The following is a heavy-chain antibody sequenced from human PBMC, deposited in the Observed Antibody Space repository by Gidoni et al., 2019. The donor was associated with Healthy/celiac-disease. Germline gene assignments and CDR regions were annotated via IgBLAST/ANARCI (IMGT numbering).Heavy chain of an antibody. V-gene: IGHV4-59*01. CDR2: IYYSGST. CDR3: ARDARAVAAPIWYFDL. D-gene: IGHD6-19*01. CDR1: GGSISSYY. J-gene: IGHJ2*01. Sequence: QVQLQESGPGLVKPSETLSLTCTVSGGSISSYYWSWIRQPPGKGLEWIGYIYYSGSTNYNPSLKSRVTISVDTSKNQFSLKLSSVTAADTAVYYCARDARAVAAPIWYFDLWGRGTLVTVSS.